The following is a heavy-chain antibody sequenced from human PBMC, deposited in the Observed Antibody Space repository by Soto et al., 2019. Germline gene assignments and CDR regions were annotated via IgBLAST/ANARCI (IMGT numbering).Heavy chain of an antibody. CDR3: ARRGRGSYYDY. V-gene: IGHV3-23*01. J-gene: IGHJ4*02. Sequence: EVQLLESGGGLVQPGGSLRLSCAASGFTFSSYAMRWVRQAPVKGLEWVSAISGSGGSTYYADSVKGRFTISRDKSKNTLYLQMNSLRAEDTAVYYCARRGRGSYYDYWGQGTLVTVSS. CDR1: GFTFSSYA. CDR2: ISGSGGST. D-gene: IGHD1-26*01.